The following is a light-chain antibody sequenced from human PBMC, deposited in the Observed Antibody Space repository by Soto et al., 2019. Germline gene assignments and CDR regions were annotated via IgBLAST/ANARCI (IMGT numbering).Light chain of an antibody. V-gene: IGLV2-14*01. CDR1: SSDVGGYNY. Sequence: QSALTQPPSVSGSPGQSITISCTGTSSDVGGYNYVSWYQQHPGKAPKLMIYDVSNRPSGVSNRFSGSKSGNTASLTISGLPDEYGAAYKCSSRGVFGTGTKLTVL. J-gene: IGLJ1*01. CDR3: SSRGV. CDR2: DVS.